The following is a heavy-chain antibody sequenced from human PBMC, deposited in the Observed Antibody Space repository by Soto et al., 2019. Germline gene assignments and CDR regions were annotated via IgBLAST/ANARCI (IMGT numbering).Heavy chain of an antibody. D-gene: IGHD3-3*01. Sequence: SETLSLTCTVSGGSISSSSYYWGWIRQPPGKGLEWIGSIYYSGSTYYNPSLKSRVTISVDTSKNQFSLKLSSVTAADTAVYYCARLQVLRFLDWTKFFDYWGQGTLVTVSS. J-gene: IGHJ4*02. CDR2: IYYSGST. CDR3: ARLQVLRFLDWTKFFDY. CDR1: GGSISSSSYY. V-gene: IGHV4-39*01.